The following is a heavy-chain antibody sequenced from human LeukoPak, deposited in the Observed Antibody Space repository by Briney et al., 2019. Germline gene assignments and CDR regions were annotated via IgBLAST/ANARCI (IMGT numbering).Heavy chain of an antibody. CDR1: GYTFTSYG. J-gene: IGHJ3*02. CDR2: IIPIFGTA. V-gene: IGHV1-69*13. CDR3: AKDRDGYNYGAFDI. D-gene: IGHD5-24*01. Sequence: SVKVSCKASGYTFTSYGISWVRQAPGQGLEWMGGIIPIFGTANYAQKFQGRVTITADESTSTVYMELSSLRSEDTAVYYCAKDRDGYNYGAFDIWGQGTMVTVSS.